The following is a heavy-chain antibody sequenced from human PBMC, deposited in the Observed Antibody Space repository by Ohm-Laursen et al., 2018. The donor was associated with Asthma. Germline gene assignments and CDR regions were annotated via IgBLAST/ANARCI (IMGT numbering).Heavy chain of an antibody. D-gene: IGHD3-3*01. CDR3: ARDYDFWSGPYYFDY. CDR2: ISSSGSTI. V-gene: IGHV3-11*01. J-gene: IGHJ4*02. CDR1: GFTFSDYY. Sequence: SLRLSCAASGFTFSDYYMSWIRQAPGKGLEWVSYISSSGSTIYYADSVKGRFTISRDNAKNSPYLQMNSLRAEDTAVYYCARDYDFWSGPYYFDYWGQGTLVTVSS.